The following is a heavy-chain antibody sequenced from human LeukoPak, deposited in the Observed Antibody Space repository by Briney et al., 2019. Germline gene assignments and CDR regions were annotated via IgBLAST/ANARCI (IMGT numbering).Heavy chain of an antibody. CDR2: VYPANSDT. CDR3: VRQADGGSYYDY. D-gene: IGHD6-25*01. V-gene: IGHV5-51*01. Sequence: GESLKISCKASGYRFNTYWIGRVRRTPEKGLQWVGIVYPANSDTRYSPSFRGQGTISADMSITTAYLQWGSLKASDTAIYYCVRQADGGSYYDYWGERTLVTVSS. J-gene: IGHJ4*02. CDR1: GYRFNTYW.